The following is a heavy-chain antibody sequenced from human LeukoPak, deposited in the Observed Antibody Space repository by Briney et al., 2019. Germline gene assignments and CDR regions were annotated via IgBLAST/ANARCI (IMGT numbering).Heavy chain of an antibody. J-gene: IGHJ4*02. CDR1: GFTFSSYS. CDR2: ISSSSYI. CDR3: STSPSFGSSWYQFNY. Sequence: GGSLRLSCAASGFTFSSYSMNWVRQAPGKGLEWVSSISSSSYIYYADSVKGRFTISRDNSQNTLYLQMNTLRAEDTAVYYCSTSPSFGSSWYQFNYWGQGALVIVSS. V-gene: IGHV3-21*04. D-gene: IGHD6-13*01.